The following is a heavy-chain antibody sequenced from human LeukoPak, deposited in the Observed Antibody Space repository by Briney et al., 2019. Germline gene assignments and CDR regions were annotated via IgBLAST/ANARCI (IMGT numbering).Heavy chain of an antibody. J-gene: IGHJ5*02. CDR2: INHSGST. CDR1: GGSISSSSYY. V-gene: IGHV4-39*07. CDR3: AREDSSSWYWFGRWFDP. Sequence: SETLSLTCTVSGGSISSSSYYWGWIRQPPGKGLEWIGEINHSGSTNYNPSLKSRVTISVDTSKNQFSLKLSSVTAADTAVYYCAREDSSSWYWFGRWFDPWGQGTLVTVSS. D-gene: IGHD6-13*01.